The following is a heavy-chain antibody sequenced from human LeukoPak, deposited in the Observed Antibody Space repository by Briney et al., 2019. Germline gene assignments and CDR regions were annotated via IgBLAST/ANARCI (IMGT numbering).Heavy chain of an antibody. CDR3: AKGGWEYSSSSDS. V-gene: IGHV3-74*01. J-gene: IGHJ4*02. Sequence: PGGSLRLSCAASEFTFSNYWMYWVRQAPGKGLVWVARINPDEVSKTYADSVKGRFTISRDNSKSTLYLQMSSLRADDTAVYYCAKGGWEYSSSSDSWGQGTLVSVSS. CDR1: EFTFSNYW. D-gene: IGHD6-6*01. CDR2: INPDEVSK.